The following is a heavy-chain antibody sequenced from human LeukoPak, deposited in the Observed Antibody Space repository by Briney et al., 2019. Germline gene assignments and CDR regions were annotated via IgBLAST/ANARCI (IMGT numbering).Heavy chain of an antibody. Sequence: PSETLSLTCTVSGGSISSSSYYWGWIRQPPGKGLEWIGSIYYSGSTYYNPSLKSRVTISVDTSKNQFSLKLSSVTAADTAVYYCASRSLLLYGPEWFGELPVGYWGQGTLVTVSS. CDR3: ASRSLLLYGPEWFGELPVGY. D-gene: IGHD3-10*01. CDR1: GGSISSSSYY. J-gene: IGHJ4*02. CDR2: IYYSGST. V-gene: IGHV4-39*01.